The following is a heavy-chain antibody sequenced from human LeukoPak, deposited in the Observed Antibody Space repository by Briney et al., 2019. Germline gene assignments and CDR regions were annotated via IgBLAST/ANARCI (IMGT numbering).Heavy chain of an antibody. CDR2: IYTSGNT. CDR1: GGSISSYY. D-gene: IGHD6-13*01. J-gene: IGHJ6*03. CDR3: ARVRRIAAAGRGYYMDV. Sequence: SETLSLTCTVSGGSISSYYWSWIRQPAGKGLEWIGRIYTSGNTNYNPSLNSRVTMSVDMSKNQFSLRLSSVTAADTAVYYCARVRRIAAAGRGYYMDVWGKGTTVTISS. V-gene: IGHV4-4*07.